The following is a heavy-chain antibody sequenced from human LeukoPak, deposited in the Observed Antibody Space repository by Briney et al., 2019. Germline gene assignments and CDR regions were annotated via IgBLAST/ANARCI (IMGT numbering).Heavy chain of an antibody. CDR1: GFTFSSYT. D-gene: IGHD3-22*01. J-gene: IGHJ4*02. Sequence: GGSLRLSCAASGFTFSSYTMSWVRQAPGKGLEWVSTITTSDGNTYYADSVKGRFTVSRDNSKNTLFLQMNSLRAEDTAVYYCAKGRYESSGFNWAAWGQGTLVTVSS. CDR2: ITTSDGNT. CDR3: AKGRYESSGFNWAA. V-gene: IGHV3-23*01.